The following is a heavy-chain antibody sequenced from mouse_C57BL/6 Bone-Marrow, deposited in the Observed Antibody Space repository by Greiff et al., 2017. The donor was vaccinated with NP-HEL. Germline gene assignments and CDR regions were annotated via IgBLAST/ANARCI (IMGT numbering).Heavy chain of an antibody. V-gene: IGHV1-18*01. CDR3: ARWGTTVVESAYAD. J-gene: IGHJ3*01. CDR1: GYTFTDYN. CDR2: INPNNGGT. Sequence: EVQLQESGPELVKPGASVKIPCKASGYTFTDYNMDWVKQSHGKSLEWIGDINPNNGGTIYNQKFKGKATLTVDKSSTTAYMELRSLTSEDTAVYYCARWGTTVVESAYADWGKGTLVTV. D-gene: IGHD1-1*01.